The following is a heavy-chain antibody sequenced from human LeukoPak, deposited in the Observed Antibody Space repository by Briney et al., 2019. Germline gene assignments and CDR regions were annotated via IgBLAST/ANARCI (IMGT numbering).Heavy chain of an antibody. J-gene: IGHJ4*02. CDR2: ISSSSSYI. V-gene: IGHV3-21*04. Sequence: GGSLRLSCAASGFTFSSYSMNWVRQAPGKGLEWVSSISSSSSYIYYADSVRGRFTISRDNAVNTLYLQLSSLRVEDTAVYYCARRTLFGVIKPPDYWGQGTLVTVSS. CDR3: ARRTLFGVIKPPDY. CDR1: GFTFSSYS. D-gene: IGHD3-3*01.